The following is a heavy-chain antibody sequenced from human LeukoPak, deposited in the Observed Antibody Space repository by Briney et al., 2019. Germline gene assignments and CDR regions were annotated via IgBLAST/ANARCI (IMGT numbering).Heavy chain of an antibody. CDR2: IIPILGIV. V-gene: IGHV1-69*04. D-gene: IGHD3-22*01. CDR3: ARDKDYYDSSGYTDYYYYGMDV. J-gene: IGHJ6*02. Sequence: ASVKVSCKASGGTFSSYAISWVRQAPGQGLEWMGRIIPILGIVNYAQKFQGRVTITADKSTSTAYMELSSLRSEDTAVYYCARDKDYYDSSGYTDYYYYGMDVWGQGTTVTVSS. CDR1: GGTFSSYA.